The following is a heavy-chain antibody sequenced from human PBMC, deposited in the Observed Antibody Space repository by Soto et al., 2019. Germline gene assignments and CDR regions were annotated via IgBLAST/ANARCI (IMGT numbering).Heavy chain of an antibody. J-gene: IGHJ6*02. CDR3: ARDHCSGGSCYFYSGMNV. D-gene: IGHD2-15*01. Sequence: ASVKVSCKASGYTFTTYGISWVRQAPGQGLEWMGWISTYNGNTNYAQKLQGRVTVTRDISTSTAYMELRSLRSDDTAVYFCARDHCSGGSCYFYSGMNVWGQETTVTVSS. CDR2: ISTYNGNT. V-gene: IGHV1-18*01. CDR1: GYTFTTYG.